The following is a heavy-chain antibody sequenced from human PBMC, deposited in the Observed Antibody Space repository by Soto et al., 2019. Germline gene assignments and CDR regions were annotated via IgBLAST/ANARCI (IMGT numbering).Heavy chain of an antibody. CDR3: ARVQSDSNGWYHFDY. D-gene: IGHD6-19*01. V-gene: IGHV3-53*05. CDR2: ISSGGNT. CDR1: GVSLRSNV. J-gene: IGHJ4*02. Sequence: PGGSPRLSFTISGVSLRSNVVCWGPPAPAKGLEWASVISSGGNTDYADSVRGRFTISRDSSRNTVYLQMNSLRPEDTAVYYCARVQSDSNGWYHFDYWGRGTLVTVSS.